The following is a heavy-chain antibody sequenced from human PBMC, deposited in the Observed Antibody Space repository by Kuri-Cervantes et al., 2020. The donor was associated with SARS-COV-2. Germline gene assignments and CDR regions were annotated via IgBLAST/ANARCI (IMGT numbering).Heavy chain of an antibody. D-gene: IGHD3-22*01. Sequence: GGSLRLSCAASGFTFSSYSMNWVRQAPGKGLEWVSSISSSSSYIYYADSMKGRFTISRDNAKNSMYLLMNSLRAEDTAVYYCARASDVGSGYWGYWGQGTLVTVSS. V-gene: IGHV3-21*01. CDR2: ISSSSSYI. J-gene: IGHJ4*02. CDR1: GFTFSSYS. CDR3: ARASDVGSGYWGY.